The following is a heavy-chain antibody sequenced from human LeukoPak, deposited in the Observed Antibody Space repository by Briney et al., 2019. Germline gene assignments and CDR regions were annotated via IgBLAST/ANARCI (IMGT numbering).Heavy chain of an antibody. CDR2: IYSGGST. CDR3: AREGVDYYFDY. CDR1: GFTVSNSY. J-gene: IGHJ4*02. V-gene: IGHV3-53*01. Sequence: GGSLRLSCAVSGFTVSNSYMNWVRQAPGKGLEWVSVIYSGGSTYYADSVKGRFTVSRDTSKNTVYLQMNSLRAEDTAVYYCAREGVDYYFDYWGQGTLVTVSS. D-gene: IGHD3/OR15-3a*01.